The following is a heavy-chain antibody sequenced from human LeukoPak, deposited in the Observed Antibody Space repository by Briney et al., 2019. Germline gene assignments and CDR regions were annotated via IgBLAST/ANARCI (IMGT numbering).Heavy chain of an antibody. Sequence: PGGSLRLSCAASRFTFSSYAMHWVRQAPGKGLEWVAVISYDGSNKYYADSVKGRLTMSRDSSKNTLYLHMNNLRVEDTAVYSCVRRATKWYFDLWGRGTLVTVSS. V-gene: IGHV3-30*14. CDR1: RFTFSSYA. D-gene: IGHD1-1*01. CDR2: ISYDGSNK. J-gene: IGHJ2*01. CDR3: VRRATKWYFDL.